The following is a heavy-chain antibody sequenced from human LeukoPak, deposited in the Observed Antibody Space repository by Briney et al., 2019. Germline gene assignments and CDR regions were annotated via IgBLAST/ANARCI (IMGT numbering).Heavy chain of an antibody. CDR2: IYYSGST. CDR1: GGSISSSSYY. Sequence: SETLSLTCTVSGGSISSSSYYWGWIRQPPGKGLEWIGSIYYSGSTYYNPSLKSRVTISVDTSKNQFSLKLSSVTAADTAVYYCARLCSGGSCETFDYWGQGTLVTVSS. D-gene: IGHD2-15*01. CDR3: ARLCSGGSCETFDY. V-gene: IGHV4-39*01. J-gene: IGHJ4*02.